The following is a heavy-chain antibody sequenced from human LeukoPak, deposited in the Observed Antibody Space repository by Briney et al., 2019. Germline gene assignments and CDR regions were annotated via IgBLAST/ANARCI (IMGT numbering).Heavy chain of an antibody. V-gene: IGHV3-64D*06. CDR3: VKDRGYGSRGGAFDI. D-gene: IGHD3-10*01. J-gene: IGHJ3*02. CDR1: GFTFSSYA. Sequence: GGSLRLSCSASGFTFSSYAMHWVRQAPGKGLEYVSAISSNGGSTYYADSVKGRFTISRDNSKNTLYLQKSSLRAEDTAVYYCVKDRGYGSRGGAFDIWGQGTMVTVSS. CDR2: ISSNGGST.